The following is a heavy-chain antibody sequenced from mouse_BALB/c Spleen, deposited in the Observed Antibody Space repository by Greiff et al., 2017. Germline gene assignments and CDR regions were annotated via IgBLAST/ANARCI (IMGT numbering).Heavy chain of an antibody. Sequence: VQLQQSGAELAKPGASVKMSCKASGYTFTSYWMHWVKQRPGQGLEWIGYINPSTGYTEYNQKFKDKATLTADKSSSTAYMQLSSLTSEDSAVYYCARRTDYGRGFAYWGQGTLVLSLQ. CDR1: GYTFTSYW. D-gene: IGHD1-1*01. J-gene: IGHJ3*01. CDR2: INPSTGYT. V-gene: IGHV1-7*01. CDR3: ARRTDYGRGFAY.